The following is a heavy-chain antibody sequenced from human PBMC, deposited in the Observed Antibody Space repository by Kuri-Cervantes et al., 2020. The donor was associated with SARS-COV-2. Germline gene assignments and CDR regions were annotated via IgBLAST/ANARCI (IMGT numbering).Heavy chain of an antibody. J-gene: IGHJ6*02. CDR1: GFTFSSYS. CDR3: ARGFPTVITWLGYYYYGMDV. Sequence: GGSLRLFCAASGFTFSSYSMNWVRQAPGKGLEWVSYISSSSSTIYYADSVKGRFTISRDNAKNSLYLQMNSLRAEDTAVYYCARGFPTVITWLGYYYYGMDVWGQGTTVTVSS. D-gene: IGHD4-17*01. CDR2: ISSSSSTI. V-gene: IGHV3-48*01.